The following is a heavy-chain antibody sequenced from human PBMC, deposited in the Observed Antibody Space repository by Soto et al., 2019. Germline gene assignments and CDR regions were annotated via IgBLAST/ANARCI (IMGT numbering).Heavy chain of an antibody. CDR2: ISGSGGST. CDR1: GFTFSSYA. D-gene: IGHD4-17*01. V-gene: IGHV3-23*01. CDR3: AKGQYGDYDFFLSWYFDL. J-gene: IGHJ2*01. Sequence: GGSLRLSCAASGFTFSSYAMSWVRQAPGKGLEWVSAISGSGGSTYYADSVKGRFTISRDNSKNTLYLQMNSLRAEDTAVYYCAKGQYGDYDFFLSWYFDLWGRGTLVTVSS.